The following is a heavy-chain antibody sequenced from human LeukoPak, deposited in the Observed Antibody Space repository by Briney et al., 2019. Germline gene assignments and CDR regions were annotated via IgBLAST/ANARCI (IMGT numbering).Heavy chain of an antibody. V-gene: IGHV3-7*01. J-gene: IGHJ4*02. CDR2: IKQDGSET. D-gene: IGHD3-16*01. CDR3: ATDMTATGGLGY. Sequence: GGSLRLSCAASGFTFSNYWMNWVRQSPGKGLEWVANIKQDGSETYYVDSVKGRFTISRDNAKNSLYLQMNGLRAEDTAVYYCATDMTATGGLGYWGQGTLVTFSS. CDR1: GFTFSNYW.